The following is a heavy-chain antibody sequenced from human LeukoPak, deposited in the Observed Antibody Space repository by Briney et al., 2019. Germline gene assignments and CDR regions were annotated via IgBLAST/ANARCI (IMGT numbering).Heavy chain of an antibody. CDR3: ATLQYYYDSSGYFDY. V-gene: IGHV1-24*01. Sequence: ASVKVSCKVSGYTLTELSMHWVRQAPGKGLEWMGGFDPEDGETIYAQKFQGRVTMTEDTPTDTAYMELSSLRSEDTAVYYCATLQYYYDSSGYFDYRGQGTLVTVSS. J-gene: IGHJ4*02. D-gene: IGHD3-22*01. CDR2: FDPEDGET. CDR1: GYTLTELS.